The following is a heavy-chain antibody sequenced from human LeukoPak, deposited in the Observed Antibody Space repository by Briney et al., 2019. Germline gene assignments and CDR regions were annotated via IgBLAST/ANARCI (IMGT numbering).Heavy chain of an antibody. J-gene: IGHJ4*02. CDR1: GGSISSSSYY. CDR2: IYYSGST. V-gene: IGHV4-39*07. CDR3: ARVDRYYDSSYFDY. Sequence: SETLSLTCTVSGGSISSSSYYWGWIRQPPGKGLEWIRRIYYSGSTYDNPSLKSRITISVDTSKNQFSLKLSSVTAADTAVYYCARVDRYYDSSYFDYWGQGTLVTVSS. D-gene: IGHD3-22*01.